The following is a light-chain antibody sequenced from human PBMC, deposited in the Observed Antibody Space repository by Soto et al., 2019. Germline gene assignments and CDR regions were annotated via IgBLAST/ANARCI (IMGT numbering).Light chain of an antibody. CDR3: AAWDDSLNGAV. CDR1: SSNIGSNT. CDR2: SDN. J-gene: IGLJ7*01. V-gene: IGLV1-44*01. Sequence: QSVLTQPPSASGTPGQWVTISCSGSSSNIGSNTVKWYQQLPGTAPKLLIYSDNQRPSGVPDRFSGSKSGTSASLAISGLQSEDEADYYCAAWDDSLNGAVFGGGTQLTVL.